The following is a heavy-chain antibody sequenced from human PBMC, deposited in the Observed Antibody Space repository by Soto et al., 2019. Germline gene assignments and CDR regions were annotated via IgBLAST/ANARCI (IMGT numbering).Heavy chain of an antibody. CDR1: GYTFTSYY. V-gene: IGHV1-2*04. Sequence: ASVKVSCKASGYTFTSYYIHWVRQAPGQGLEWMGWINPNSGGTNYAQKFQGWVTMTRDTSISTAYMELSRLRSDDTAVYYCARGGSLWFGELSAYYYGMDVWGQGTTVTSP. CDR2: INPNSGGT. D-gene: IGHD3-10*01. J-gene: IGHJ6*02. CDR3: ARGGSLWFGELSAYYYGMDV.